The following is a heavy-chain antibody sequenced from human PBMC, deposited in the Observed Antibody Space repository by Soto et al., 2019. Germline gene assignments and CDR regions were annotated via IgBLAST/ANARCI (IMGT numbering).Heavy chain of an antibody. Sequence: SGTLSLTCTVSGCSLSNYYWKWIRQPPGRGLEWIGYFYYSGSTDYNPSLRGRVTISVDTSNNRFSLKLTSVTAADTAVYYCARGGDRYYQFGVDVWGRGTTVTVSS. J-gene: IGHJ6*02. CDR3: ARGGDRYYQFGVDV. CDR2: FYYSGST. V-gene: IGHV4-59*01. D-gene: IGHD3-10*01. CDR1: GCSLSNYY.